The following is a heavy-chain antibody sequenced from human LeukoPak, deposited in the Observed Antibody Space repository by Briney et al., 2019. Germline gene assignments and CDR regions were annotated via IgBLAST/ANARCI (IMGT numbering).Heavy chain of an antibody. D-gene: IGHD3-22*01. CDR3: ARDTDSSGYYHAFDI. CDR2: ISSSSSYI. J-gene: IGHJ3*02. Sequence: PGGSLRLSCAASGFTFRSYSMNWVRQAPGKGLEWVSSISSSSSYIYYADSVKGRFTISRDNAKNSLYLQMNSLRAEDTAVYYCARDTDSSGYYHAFDIWGQGTMVTVSS. V-gene: IGHV3-21*01. CDR1: GFTFRSYS.